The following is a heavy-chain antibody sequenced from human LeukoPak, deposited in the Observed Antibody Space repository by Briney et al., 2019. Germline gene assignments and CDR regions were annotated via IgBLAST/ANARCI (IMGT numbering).Heavy chain of an antibody. CDR2: INHSGST. CDR1: GGSFSGYY. V-gene: IGHV4-34*01. D-gene: IGHD2-2*02. CDR3: ARKGTGYCSSTSCYTGPRQHFDY. Sequence: PSETLSLTCAVYGGSFSGYYWSWIRQPPGKGLEWIGEINHSGSTNYNPSLKSRVTISVDTSKNQFSLKLSSVTAADTAVYCCARKGTGYCSSTSCYTGPRQHFDYWGQGTLVTVSS. J-gene: IGHJ4*02.